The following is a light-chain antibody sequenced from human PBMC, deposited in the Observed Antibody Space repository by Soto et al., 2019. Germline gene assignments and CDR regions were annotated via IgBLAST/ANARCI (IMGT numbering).Light chain of an antibody. CDR1: QDIKNY. CDR2: NAS. J-gene: IGKJ3*01. V-gene: IGKV1-33*01. Sequence: DIQMTQSPSSLSASVGDRVTITGQASQDIKNYLNWYQQKPGKAPKLLIYNASTLESGVPSRCSGTGSGTHFTFTISSLQPEDIASYYCQQYDDLFTFGPGTKVDI. CDR3: QQYDDLFT.